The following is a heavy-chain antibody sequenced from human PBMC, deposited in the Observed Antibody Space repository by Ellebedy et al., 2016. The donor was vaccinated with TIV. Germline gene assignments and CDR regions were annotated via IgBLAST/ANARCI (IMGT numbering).Heavy chain of an antibody. CDR1: GFTFSSYS. V-gene: IGHV3-48*02. CDR3: ARIGYCGGGSCYDY. CDR2: ISSSSSTI. Sequence: GESLKISXAASGFTFSSYSMNWVRQAPGKGLEWVSYISSSSSTIYYADSVKGRFTISRDNAMNSLYLQMNSLRDEDTAVYYCARIGYCGGGSCYDYWGQGTLVTVSS. D-gene: IGHD2-15*01. J-gene: IGHJ4*02.